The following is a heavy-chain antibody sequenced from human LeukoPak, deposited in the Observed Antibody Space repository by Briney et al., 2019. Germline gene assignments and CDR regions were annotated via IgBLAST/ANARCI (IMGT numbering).Heavy chain of an antibody. V-gene: IGHV3-7*01. CDR3: ARARSIRVFDI. J-gene: IGHJ3*02. CDR2: IKQDGSEK. D-gene: IGHD5-12*01. CDR1: GFTFSSYW. Sequence: GGSLRLSCAASGFTFSSYWMSRVRQAPGKGLEWVANIKQDGSEKYYVDSVKGRFTISRDNDNAKDSLYLQMNSLRAEDTAVYYCARARSIRVFDIWGQGTMVTVSS.